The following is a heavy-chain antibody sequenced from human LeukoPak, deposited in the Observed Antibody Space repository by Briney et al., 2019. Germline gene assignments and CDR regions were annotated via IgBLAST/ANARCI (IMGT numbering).Heavy chain of an antibody. CDR2: ISSRGSTI. V-gene: IGHV3-48*02. CDR1: GFMLRNYS. D-gene: IGHD2/OR15-2a*01. J-gene: IGHJ6*04. CDR3: ARVQGVYNSTTCFVRNADV. Sequence: PGGSLRLSCVGSGFMLRNYSMNWVRQSPGKGLEWVSYISSRGSTIFYADSVKGRLTVSRDNAKNSLFLQMNGLRDDHTALYYCARVQGVYNSTTCFVRNADVWGKGTTVIVSS.